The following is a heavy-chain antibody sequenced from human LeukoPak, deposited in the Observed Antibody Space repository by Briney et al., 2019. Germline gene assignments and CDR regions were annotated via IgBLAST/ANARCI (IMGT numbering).Heavy chain of an antibody. D-gene: IGHD3-22*01. J-gene: IGHJ4*02. CDR2: ISSSSNYI. V-gene: IGHV3-21*01. Sequence: GGSLRLSCAASGFTFSSYSMNWVRQAPGKGLEWVSSISSSSNYIYYADSVKGRFTISRDNAKNLLYLQMNSLRAEDTAVYYCATYDSSGYYFAYWGQGTLVTVSS. CDR1: GFTFSSYS. CDR3: ATYDSSGYYFAY.